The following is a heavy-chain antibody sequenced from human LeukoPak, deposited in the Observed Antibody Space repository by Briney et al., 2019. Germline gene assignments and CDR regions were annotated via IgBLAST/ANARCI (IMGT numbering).Heavy chain of an antibody. D-gene: IGHD2-8*01. CDR2: IYYSGST. V-gene: IGHV4-31*03. CDR3: ARDRNGPYYYGMDV. Sequence: PSQTLSLTCTVSGGSISSGGYYWSWIRQHPGKGLEWIGYIYYSGSTYYNPSLKSRVTISVDTSKNQFSLKLSSVTAADTAVYYCARDRNGPYYYGMDVWGQGTTVTVSS. J-gene: IGHJ6*02. CDR1: GGSISSGGYY.